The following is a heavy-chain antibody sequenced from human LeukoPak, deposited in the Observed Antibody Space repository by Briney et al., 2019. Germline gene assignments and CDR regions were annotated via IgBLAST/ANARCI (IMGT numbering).Heavy chain of an antibody. CDR2: ISSSDSTI. CDR1: GFTFSDSY. J-gene: IGHJ4*02. Sequence: PGGSLRLSCAASGFTFSDSYMSWIRQAPGRGLEWISYISSSDSTIYYADSVKGRFTISRDNAKNSLYLQMNSLRAEDSAVYYCARDGDYNDYVWGSYRGGYFDYWGQGTLVTVSS. CDR3: ARDGDYNDYVWGSYRGGYFDY. D-gene: IGHD3-16*02. V-gene: IGHV3-11*04.